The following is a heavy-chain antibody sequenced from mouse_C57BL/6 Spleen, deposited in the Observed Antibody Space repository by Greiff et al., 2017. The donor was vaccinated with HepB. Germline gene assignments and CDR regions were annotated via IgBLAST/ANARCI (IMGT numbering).Heavy chain of an antibody. D-gene: IGHD1-1*01. CDR1: GFTFSSYA. Sequence: EVQVVESGGGLVKPGGSLKLSCAASGFTFSSYAMSWVRQTPEKRLEWVATISDGGSYTYYPDNVKGRFTISRDNAKNNLYLQMSHLKSEDTAMYYCARMGTVVSAWLAYWGQGTLVTVSA. CDR3: ARMGTVVSAWLAY. CDR2: ISDGGSYT. V-gene: IGHV5-4*01. J-gene: IGHJ3*01.